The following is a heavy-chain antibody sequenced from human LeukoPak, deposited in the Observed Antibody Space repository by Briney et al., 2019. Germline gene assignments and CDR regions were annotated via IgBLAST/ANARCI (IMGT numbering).Heavy chain of an antibody. CDR1: GGSFSGYY. D-gene: IGHD3-10*01. CDR2: INHSGST. J-gene: IGHJ4*02. Sequence: SETLSLTCAVYGGSFSGYYWSWIRQPPGKGLEWIGEINHSGSTNYNPSLKSRVTISVDTSTNQFSLKLSSVTAADTAVYYCARPSRDYGSGSYFAYWGQGAMVTVSS. V-gene: IGHV4-34*01. CDR3: ARPSRDYGSGSYFAY.